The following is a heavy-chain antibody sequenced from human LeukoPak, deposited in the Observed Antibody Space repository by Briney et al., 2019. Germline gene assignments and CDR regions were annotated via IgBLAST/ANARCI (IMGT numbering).Heavy chain of an antibody. CDR1: GFTFGDYA. CDR3: TRGVSSSWLYHYYYMDV. Sequence: GGSLRLSCTASGFTFGDYAMSWFRQAPGKGLEWVGFIRSKAYGGTTEYAASVKGRFTISRDDSKSIAYLQMNSLKTEDTAVYYCTRGVSSSWLYHYYYMDVWGKGTTVTVPS. V-gene: IGHV3-49*03. D-gene: IGHD6-13*01. CDR2: IRSKAYGGTT. J-gene: IGHJ6*03.